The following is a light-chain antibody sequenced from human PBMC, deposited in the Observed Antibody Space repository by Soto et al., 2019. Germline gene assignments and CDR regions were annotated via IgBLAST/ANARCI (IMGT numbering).Light chain of an antibody. CDR3: SSFGGSSTL. J-gene: IGLJ2*01. Sequence: QSALTQPASVSGSPGQSITISCTGTSSDVGGSKYVSWYQQHPGEAPKLMIYDVSYRPSGISNRFSGSKSGNTASLTISGLRAEDEADYFCSSFGGSSTLFGGGTKVTVL. V-gene: IGLV2-14*01. CDR1: SSDVGGSKY. CDR2: DVS.